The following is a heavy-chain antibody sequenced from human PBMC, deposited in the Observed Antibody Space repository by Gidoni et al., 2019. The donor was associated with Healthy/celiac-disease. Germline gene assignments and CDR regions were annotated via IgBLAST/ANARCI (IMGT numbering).Heavy chain of an antibody. CDR3: AKAPPSPDPTFDY. Sequence: EVQLLESGGGLVQPGGSLRLSCAASGSTFSSYAMSWVRQAPGKGLGWVSAISGSGGSTYYADSAKGRFTISRDNSKNTLYLQMNSLRAEDTAVYYCAKAPPSPDPTFDYWGQGTLVTVSS. J-gene: IGHJ4*02. CDR2: ISGSGGST. V-gene: IGHV3-23*01. CDR1: GSTFSSYA.